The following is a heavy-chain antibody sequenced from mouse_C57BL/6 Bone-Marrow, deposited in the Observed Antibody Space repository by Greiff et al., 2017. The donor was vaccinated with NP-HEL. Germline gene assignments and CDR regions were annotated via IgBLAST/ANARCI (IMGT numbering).Heavy chain of an antibody. D-gene: IGHD4-1*01. Sequence: QVQLQQSGAELVRPGTSVKVSCKASGYAFTNYLIEWVKQRPGQGLEWIGVINPGSGGTNYNEKFKGKATLTADKSSSTAYMQLSSLTSEDSAVYFCARRPWVYFDYGGQGTTLTVSS. V-gene: IGHV1-54*01. CDR1: GYAFTNYL. CDR3: ARRPWVYFDY. J-gene: IGHJ2*01. CDR2: INPGSGGT.